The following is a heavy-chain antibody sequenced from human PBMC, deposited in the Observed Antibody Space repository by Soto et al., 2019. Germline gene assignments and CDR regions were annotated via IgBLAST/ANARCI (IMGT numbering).Heavy chain of an antibody. J-gene: IGHJ5*02. D-gene: IGHD2-21*02. V-gene: IGHV1-69*06. Sequence: QVQLVQSGAEVKKPGSSVKVSCKASGGTFSSYAISWVRQAPGQGLEWMGGIIPIFGTANYAQKFQGRVTITAEKSTSTAYMELSSLKSEDTPVYYCVLKPDWGGDCYYTHHWGQGTLVTVS. CDR2: IIPIFGTA. CDR3: VLKPDWGGDCYYTHH. CDR1: GGTFSSYA.